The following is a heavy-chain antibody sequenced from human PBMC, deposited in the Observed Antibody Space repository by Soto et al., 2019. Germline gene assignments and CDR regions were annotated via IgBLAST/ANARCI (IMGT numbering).Heavy chain of an antibody. Sequence: GGSLRLSCAASGFTFSSYGMHWVRQAPGKGLEWVAVISYDGSNKYYADSVKGRFTISRDNSKNTLYLQMNSLRAEDTAVYYCAKEGEGGYYDFWSGYYNWFDPWGQGTLVTVSS. CDR1: GFTFSSYG. D-gene: IGHD3-3*01. J-gene: IGHJ5*02. V-gene: IGHV3-30*18. CDR3: AKEGEGGYYDFWSGYYNWFDP. CDR2: ISYDGSNK.